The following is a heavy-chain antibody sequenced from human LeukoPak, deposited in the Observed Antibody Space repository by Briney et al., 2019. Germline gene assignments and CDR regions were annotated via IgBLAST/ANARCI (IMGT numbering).Heavy chain of an antibody. CDR2: ISSSSSYT. Sequence: GGSLRLSCAASGFTFSDYYMSWIRQAPGKGLEWVSYISSSSSYTNYADSVKGRFTISRDNAKNSLYLQMNSLRAEDTAVYYCARASYGDYGGVDYWGQGTLVTVSS. V-gene: IGHV3-11*06. D-gene: IGHD4-17*01. CDR1: GFTFSDYY. J-gene: IGHJ4*02. CDR3: ARASYGDYGGVDY.